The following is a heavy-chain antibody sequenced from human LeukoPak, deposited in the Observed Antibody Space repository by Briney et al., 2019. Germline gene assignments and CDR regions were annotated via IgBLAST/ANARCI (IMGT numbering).Heavy chain of an antibody. CDR1: GFTFSSYG. Sequence: PGRFLRLSCVASGFTFSSYGMHWVRQAPGKGLEWVAVIWYDGSNKYYADSVKGRFTISRDNSKNTLYLQMNSLRAEDTAVYYCARDRDCSGGSCYHTYGMDVWGQGTTVTVS. CDR3: ARDRDCSGGSCYHTYGMDV. J-gene: IGHJ6*02. D-gene: IGHD2-15*01. CDR2: IWYDGSNK. V-gene: IGHV3-33*01.